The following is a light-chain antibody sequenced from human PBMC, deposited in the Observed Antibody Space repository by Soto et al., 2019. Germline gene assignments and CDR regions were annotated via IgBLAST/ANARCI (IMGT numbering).Light chain of an antibody. CDR2: DVS. Sequence: QSVLAQPRSVSGSPGLSVTISCTGTSSDVGGSNHVSWYQHHPGKAPKFMIYDVSKRPSGVPDRFSGSKSGSTASLTISGLQAEDEADYYCCSSAGTYTFVFGTGTKVTVL. J-gene: IGLJ1*01. V-gene: IGLV2-11*01. CDR3: CSSAGTYTFV. CDR1: SSDVGGSNH.